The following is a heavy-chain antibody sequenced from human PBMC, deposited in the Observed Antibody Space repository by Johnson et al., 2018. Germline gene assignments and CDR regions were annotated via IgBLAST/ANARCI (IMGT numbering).Heavy chain of an antibody. CDR1: AFTSDDSA. V-gene: IGHV3-9*02. J-gene: IGHJ4*02. CDR2: IGWNSGSI. CDR3: ARDEVGLTPFDF. D-gene: IGHD1-26*01. Sequence: EVQLVQSVGGLVKPGGSLRLSCAASAFTSDDSAMHWVRQAPGPGLEWVSGIGWNSGSIGSADSVKGRFTISRDNSKNTLYLQMNSLRAEDTAVYFRARDEVGLTPFDFWGQGTLVTVSS.